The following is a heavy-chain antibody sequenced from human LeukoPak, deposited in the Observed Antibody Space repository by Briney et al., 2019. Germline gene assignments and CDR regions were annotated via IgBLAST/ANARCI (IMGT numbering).Heavy chain of an antibody. CDR3: ASPTMIVHDALDI. Sequence: SETLSLTCTVSGGSISSSSYYWGWIRQPPGKGLEWIGSIYYSGSTYYNPSLKSRVTISVDTSKNQFSLKLSSVTAADTAVYYCASPTMIVHDALDIWGQGTMVTVSS. D-gene: IGHD3-22*01. V-gene: IGHV4-39*07. CDR2: IYYSGST. CDR1: GGSISSSSYY. J-gene: IGHJ3*02.